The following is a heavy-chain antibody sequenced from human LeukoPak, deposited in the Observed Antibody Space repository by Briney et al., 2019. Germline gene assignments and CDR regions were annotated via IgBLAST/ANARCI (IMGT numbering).Heavy chain of an antibody. J-gene: IGHJ4*02. CDR2: VWYDGSNK. CDR1: GFTFSSYG. V-gene: IGHV3-33*01. D-gene: IGHD3-3*01. CDR3: ARDLVYHYDFWSGYAGFDY. Sequence: GGSLRLSCAASGFTFSSYGMHWARQAPGKGLEWVAVVWYDGSNKYYADSVKGRFTISRDNSKNTLYLQMNSLRTEDTAVYYCARDLVYHYDFWSGYAGFDYWGQGTLVTVSS.